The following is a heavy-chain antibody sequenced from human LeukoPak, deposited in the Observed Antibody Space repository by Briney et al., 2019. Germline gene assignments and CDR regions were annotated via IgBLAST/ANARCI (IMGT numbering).Heavy chain of an antibody. CDR2: IGTVGDP. CDR1: GFTFSRYD. CDR3: ARGFLGDAFDI. V-gene: IGHV3-13*05. D-gene: IGHD3-3*01. J-gene: IGHJ3*02. Sequence: PGGSLRLSCAASGFTFSRYDMHWVRQATGKGLEWVSAIGTVGDPYYPGSVKGRFTISRENAKNSLYLQMNSLRAGDTAVYYCARGFLGDAFDIWRQGTMVTVSS.